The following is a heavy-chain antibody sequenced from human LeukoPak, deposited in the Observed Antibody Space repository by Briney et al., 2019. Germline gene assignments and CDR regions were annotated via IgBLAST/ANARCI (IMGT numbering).Heavy chain of an antibody. D-gene: IGHD5-18*01. J-gene: IGHJ4*02. CDR1: GITFSSYA. CDR2: ISGSGGNT. V-gene: IGHV3-23*01. Sequence: GGSLRLSCAASGITFSSYAMSWVRQAPGKGLEWVSAISGSGGNTYYADSVKGRFTISRDNSKNTLYLQMDSLRAEDTALYYCAKDGTWIQSWLYYWGQGTLVTVSS. CDR3: AKDGTWIQSWLYY.